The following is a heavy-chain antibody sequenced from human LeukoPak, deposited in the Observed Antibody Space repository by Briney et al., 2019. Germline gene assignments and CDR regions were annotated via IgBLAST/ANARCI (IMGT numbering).Heavy chain of an antibody. Sequence: SETLSLTCTVSGVSINTFYWSWLRQSPGKGLEWIGYIDYSGNANYKPSLKSRVTISVDTSKNQLSLKLSSVTVADTAVYYCARTAQYTTGWAPTYYFDYWGQGTLVTVSS. J-gene: IGHJ4*02. D-gene: IGHD6-19*01. CDR1: GVSINTFY. V-gene: IGHV4-59*01. CDR3: ARTAQYTTGWAPTYYFDY. CDR2: IDYSGNA.